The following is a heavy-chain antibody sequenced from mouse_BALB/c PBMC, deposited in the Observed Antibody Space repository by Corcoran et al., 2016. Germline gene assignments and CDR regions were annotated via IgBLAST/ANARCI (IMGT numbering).Heavy chain of an antibody. CDR2: IDPANGNT. Sequence: EVQLQQSGAELVKPGASVKLSCTAAGFNIKDTSMHWVKQRPEQGLEWIGRIDPANGNTKYDPKFQGNATITADTSSNTAYLQLSSLTSEDTAVYYCARGGSSFDYWGQGTTLTVSS. D-gene: IGHD1-1*01. CDR3: ARGGSSFDY. V-gene: IGHV14-3*02. CDR1: GFNIKDTS. J-gene: IGHJ2*01.